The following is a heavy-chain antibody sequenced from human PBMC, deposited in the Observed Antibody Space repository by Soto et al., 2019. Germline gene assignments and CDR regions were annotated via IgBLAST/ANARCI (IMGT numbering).Heavy chain of an antibody. V-gene: IGHV3-23*01. CDR3: AKTAERENSPKWFDP. J-gene: IGHJ5*01. CDR1: GFTFSSYA. D-gene: IGHD5-18*01. CDR2: ISGSGGST. Sequence: GGSLRLSCAASGFTFSSYAMSWVRQAPGKGLEWVSAISGSGGSTYYADSVKGRFTISRDNSKNTLYLQMNSLRAEDTAVYYCAKTAERENSPKWFDPWGKEPWSPSPQ.